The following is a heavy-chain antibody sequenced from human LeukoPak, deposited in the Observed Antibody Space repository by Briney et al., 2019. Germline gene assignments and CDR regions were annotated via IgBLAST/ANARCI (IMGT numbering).Heavy chain of an antibody. J-gene: IGHJ4*02. CDR2: ISSSSSTI. CDR3: ARITQGSWPHFDY. V-gene: IGHV3-48*04. Sequence: GGSLRLSCAASGFTFSSFSMNWVRQAPGKGLEWVSYISSSSSTIYYADSVKGRFTISRDNAKNSLYLQMNSLRAEDTAVYYCARITQGSWPHFDYWGQGTLVTVSS. D-gene: IGHD6-19*01. CDR1: GFTFSSFS.